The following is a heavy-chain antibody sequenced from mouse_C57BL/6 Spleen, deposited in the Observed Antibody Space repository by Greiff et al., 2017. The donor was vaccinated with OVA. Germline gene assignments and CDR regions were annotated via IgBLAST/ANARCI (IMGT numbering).Heavy chain of an antibody. V-gene: IGHV3-6*01. J-gene: IGHJ3*01. CDR1: GYSITSGYY. CDR2: ISYDGSN. Sequence: EVQLQESGPGLVKPSQSLSLTCSVTGYSITSGYYWNWIRQFPGNKLEWMGYISYDGSNNYNPSLKNRISITRDTSKNQFFLKLNSVTTEDTATYYCARDYDYLLFAYWGQGTLVTVSA. CDR3: ARDYDYLLFAY. D-gene: IGHD2-4*01.